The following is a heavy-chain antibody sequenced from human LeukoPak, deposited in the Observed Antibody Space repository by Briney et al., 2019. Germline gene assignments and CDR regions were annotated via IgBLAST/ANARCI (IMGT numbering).Heavy chain of an antibody. CDR1: GGSISSGGYS. D-gene: IGHD3-9*01. V-gene: IGHV4-30-2*01. Sequence: PSQTLSLSCAVSGGSISSGGYSWSWIRQPPGKGLEWIGYIYHSGSTYYNPSLKSRVTISVDRSKNQFSLKLGSVTAADTAVYYCARVGGILTGYWYFDYWGQGTLVTVSS. CDR3: ARVGGILTGYWYFDY. CDR2: IYHSGST. J-gene: IGHJ4*02.